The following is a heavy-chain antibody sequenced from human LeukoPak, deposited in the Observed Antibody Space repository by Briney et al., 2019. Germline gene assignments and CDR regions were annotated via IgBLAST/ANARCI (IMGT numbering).Heavy chain of an antibody. CDR2: ISAYNGNT. D-gene: IGHD6-13*01. Sequence: ASVKVSCKASGYTFTSYGISWVRQAPEQGLEWMGWISAYNGNTNYAQKLQGRVTMTTDTSTSTAYMELRSLRSDDTAVYYCARDLPGIAAAGIEDYWGQGTLVTVSS. V-gene: IGHV1-18*01. J-gene: IGHJ4*02. CDR1: GYTFTSYG. CDR3: ARDLPGIAAAGIEDY.